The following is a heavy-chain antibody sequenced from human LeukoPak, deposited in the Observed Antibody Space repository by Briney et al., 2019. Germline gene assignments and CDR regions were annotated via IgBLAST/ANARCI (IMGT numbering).Heavy chain of an antibody. V-gene: IGHV3-21*01. CDR2: ISSTSNYI. CDR3: ARDDRYSYGYSQSGHFDY. CDR1: GFTFSSYS. Sequence: GGSLGLSCAASGFTFSSYSMNWVRQAPGKGLEWVSSISSTSNYIYYADSVKGRFTISRDNAKTSLYLQMNSLRAEDTVVYYCARDDRYSYGYSQSGHFDYWGQGILVTVSS. D-gene: IGHD5-18*01. J-gene: IGHJ4*02.